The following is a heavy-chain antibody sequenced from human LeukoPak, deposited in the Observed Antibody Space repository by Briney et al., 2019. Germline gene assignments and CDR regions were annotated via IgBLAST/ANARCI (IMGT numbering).Heavy chain of an antibody. CDR2: IYYSGST. V-gene: IGHV4-31*11. CDR1: GGSFSGYY. D-gene: IGHD1-1*01. J-gene: IGHJ3*02. Sequence: SETLSLTCAVYGGSFSGYYWSWIRQHPGKGLEWIGYIYYSGSTYYNPSLKSRVTISVDTSKNQFSLKLSSVTAADTAVYYCAREKGETPNGQLDAFDIWGQGTMVTVSS. CDR3: AREKGETPNGQLDAFDI.